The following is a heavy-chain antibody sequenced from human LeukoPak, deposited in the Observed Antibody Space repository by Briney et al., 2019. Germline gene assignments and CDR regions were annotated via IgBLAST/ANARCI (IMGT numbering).Heavy chain of an antibody. CDR1: GYTFTSYY. V-gene: IGHV1-46*01. J-gene: IGHJ5*02. Sequence: ASVKVSYKASGYTFTSYYMHWVRQAPGQGLEWMGIINPSSGSTSYTQKFQGRVTMTRDTPTSTVYMDLSSLRSEDTAVYYCARASSDFGELFPWGQGTLVTVSS. CDR2: INPSSGST. D-gene: IGHD3-10*01. CDR3: ARASSDFGELFP.